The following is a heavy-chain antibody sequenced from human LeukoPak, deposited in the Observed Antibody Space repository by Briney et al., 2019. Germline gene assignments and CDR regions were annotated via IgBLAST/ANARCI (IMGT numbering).Heavy chain of an antibody. D-gene: IGHD1-26*01. CDR2: IYYSGST. J-gene: IGHJ3*02. V-gene: IGHV4-59*01. Sequence: PSETLSLTCAVYGGSFSGYYWNWIRQPPGEGLEWIGYIYYSGSTNYNPSLNSRVTISVDTSKNQFSLKLSSVTAADTAVYHCARVIRAGGNSGSYLDAFDIWGQGTMVTVSS. CDR3: ARVIRAGGNSGSYLDAFDI. CDR1: GGSFSGYY.